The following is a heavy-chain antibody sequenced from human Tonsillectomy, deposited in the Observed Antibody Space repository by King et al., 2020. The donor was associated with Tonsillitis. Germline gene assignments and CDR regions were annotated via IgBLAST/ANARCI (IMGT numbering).Heavy chain of an antibody. J-gene: IGHJ4*02. Sequence: VQLVESGGGLVQPGGSLRLSCAASGFAVSSNYMTWVRQAPGKGLEWVSIIYIGGSTYYADSVKGRFTISRHSSKNTLYLQMNSQRAEDTAVYYCARGWGYYDSSGYYPSYFDYWGQGTLVTVSS. V-gene: IGHV3-53*04. CDR1: GFAVSSNY. CDR3: ARGWGYYDSSGYYPSYFDY. D-gene: IGHD3-22*01. CDR2: IYIGGST.